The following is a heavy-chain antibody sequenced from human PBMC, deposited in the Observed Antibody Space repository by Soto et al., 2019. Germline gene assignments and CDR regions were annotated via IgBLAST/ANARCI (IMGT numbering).Heavy chain of an antibody. J-gene: IGHJ6*02. CDR3: ARVGSSGWYGYYYYYGMDV. CDR2: IYYSGST. D-gene: IGHD6-19*01. Sequence: KSSETLSLTCTVSGGSISSYYWSWIRQPPGKGLEWIGYIYYSGSTNYNPSLKSRVTISVDTSKNQFSLKLSSVTAADTAVYYCARVGSSGWYGYYYYYGMDVWGQGTTVTVSS. V-gene: IGHV4-59*01. CDR1: GGSISSYY.